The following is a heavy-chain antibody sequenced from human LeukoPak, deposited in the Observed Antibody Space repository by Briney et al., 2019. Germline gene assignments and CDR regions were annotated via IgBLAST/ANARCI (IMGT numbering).Heavy chain of an antibody. D-gene: IGHD2-2*01. V-gene: IGHV4-34*01. CDR2: ISHSGST. Sequence: PSETLSLTCAVYGGSFSGYYCSWIPQPPGKGLEWSGEISHSGSTTYNPSLKSRVTISAETSKNQLSLKLSSVTAAATAVYYCARTGYCSTPTCYIYYWGQRTLVTVSS. CDR1: GGSFSGYY. CDR3: ARTGYCSTPTCYIYY. J-gene: IGHJ4*02.